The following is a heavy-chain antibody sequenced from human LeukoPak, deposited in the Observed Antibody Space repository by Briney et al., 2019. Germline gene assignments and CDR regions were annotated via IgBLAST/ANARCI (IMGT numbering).Heavy chain of an antibody. Sequence: ASVKVSCKASGGTFSNYAINWVRQAPGQGLEWMGGIIPIFGTANYAQKFQGRVTITADESTSTAYMELSSLRSEDTAVYYCARGHGSGSYDTFDIWGQGTMVTVSS. D-gene: IGHD3-10*01. J-gene: IGHJ3*02. CDR3: ARGHGSGSYDTFDI. V-gene: IGHV1-69*01. CDR2: IIPIFGTA. CDR1: GGTFSNYA.